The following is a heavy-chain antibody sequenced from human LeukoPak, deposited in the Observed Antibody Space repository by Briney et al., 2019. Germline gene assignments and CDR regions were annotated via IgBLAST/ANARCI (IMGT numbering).Heavy chain of an antibody. CDR3: ASDRGAYYYYYGMDV. V-gene: IGHV3-30*04. Sequence: GGSLRLSCAASGFTFSSYAMHWVRQAPGKGLEWVAVISYDGRNKYYADSVKGRFTISRDNSKNTLYLQMNSLRAEDTAVYYCASDRGAYYYYYGMDVWGQGTTVTVSS. D-gene: IGHD2-15*01. CDR1: GFTFSSYA. CDR2: ISYDGRNK. J-gene: IGHJ6*02.